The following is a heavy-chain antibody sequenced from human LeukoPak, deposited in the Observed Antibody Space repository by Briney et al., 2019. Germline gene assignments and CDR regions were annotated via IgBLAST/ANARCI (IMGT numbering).Heavy chain of an antibody. CDR2: LSWSSNSI. CDR3: AREDYYDSTNYFEY. CDR1: GFRFEDYA. V-gene: IGHV3-9*01. D-gene: IGHD3-22*01. J-gene: IGHJ4*02. Sequence: PGGSLRLSCVASGFRFEDYAMHWVRQVPGKGLEWVSGLSWSSNSIVYADSVKGRFTISRDNAKNSLFLQMNSLRAEDTAVYYCAREDYYDSTNYFEYWGQGTLVTVSS.